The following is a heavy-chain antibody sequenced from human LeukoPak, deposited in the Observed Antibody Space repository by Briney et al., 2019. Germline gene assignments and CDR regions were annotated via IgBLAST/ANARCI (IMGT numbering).Heavy chain of an antibody. CDR2: ISYDGSNK. Sequence: PGGSLRLSCAASGFTFSSYAMYWVRQAPGKGLEWVAVISYDGSNKYYADSVKGRFTISRDNSKNTLYLQMNSLRAEDTAVYYCARPVRWYWGQGTLVTVSS. CDR1: GFTFSSYA. CDR3: ARPVRWY. J-gene: IGHJ4*02. V-gene: IGHV3-30-3*01.